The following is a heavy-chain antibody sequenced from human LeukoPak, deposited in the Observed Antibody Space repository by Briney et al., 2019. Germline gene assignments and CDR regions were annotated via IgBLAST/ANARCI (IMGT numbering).Heavy chain of an antibody. Sequence: GGSLRLSCAASGFTFSNYAMSWVRQAPGKGLEWVSTISGSGGSTYYADSVKGRFTISRDNSKNTLYLQMNSLRAEDTAVYYCARGIAAAGTPFFDYWGQGTLVTVSS. CDR2: ISGSGGST. V-gene: IGHV3-23*01. CDR3: ARGIAAAGTPFFDY. J-gene: IGHJ4*02. D-gene: IGHD6-13*01. CDR1: GFTFSNYA.